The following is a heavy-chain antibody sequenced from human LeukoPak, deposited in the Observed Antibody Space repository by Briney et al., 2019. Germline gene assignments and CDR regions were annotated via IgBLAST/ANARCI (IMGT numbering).Heavy chain of an antibody. Sequence: SETLSLTCAVYGGPFSGDFWNWIRQPPGKGLELIGYIYYSGTTNYNPSLKSRVTISVDTSKNQFSLKLSSVTAADTAVYYCARDSSSGYYDYWGQGTLVTVSS. D-gene: IGHD3-22*01. V-gene: IGHV4-59*01. CDR1: GGPFSGDF. J-gene: IGHJ4*02. CDR3: ARDSSSGYYDY. CDR2: IYYSGTT.